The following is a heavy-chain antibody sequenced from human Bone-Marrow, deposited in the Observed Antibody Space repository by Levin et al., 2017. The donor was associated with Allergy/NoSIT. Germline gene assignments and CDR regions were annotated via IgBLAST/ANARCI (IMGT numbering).Heavy chain of an antibody. D-gene: IGHD3-16*01. CDR3: VRGFGPPYYYGMDV. V-gene: IGHV4-30-2*06. CDR1: GGSISSGGYS. CDR2: IYHSGST. J-gene: IGHJ6*02. Sequence: SQTLSLTCVVSGGSISSGGYSWNWIRQSPGKGLEWVGYIYHSGSTYYNPSLKSRVTISVDRSKNQFSLKLNSVTAADTAVYYCVRGFGPPYYYGMDVWGQGTTVTVSS.